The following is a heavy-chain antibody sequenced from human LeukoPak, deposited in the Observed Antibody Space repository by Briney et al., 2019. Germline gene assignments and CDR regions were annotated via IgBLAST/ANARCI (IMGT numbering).Heavy chain of an antibody. D-gene: IGHD3-16*01. J-gene: IGHJ3*02. CDR1: GFTFSSYA. CDR2: ISGSGGST. CDR3: AKLMKSGIEAFDI. Sequence: GGSLRLSCAASGFTFSSYAMSWVRQAPGKGLEWVSDISGSGGSTYYADSVKGRFTISRDISKNTLSLQMNSLRAEDTAVYYCAKLMKSGIEAFDIWGQGTMVTVSS. V-gene: IGHV3-23*01.